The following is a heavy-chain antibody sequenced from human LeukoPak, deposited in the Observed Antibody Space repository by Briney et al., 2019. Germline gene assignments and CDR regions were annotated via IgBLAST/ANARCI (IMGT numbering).Heavy chain of an antibody. CDR2: IKQDGSEK. J-gene: IGHJ3*02. D-gene: IGHD5-18*01. CDR3: ARERGTAMVRSGAFDI. V-gene: IGHV3-7*03. CDR1: GFTFSSYW. Sequence: GGSLRLSCAASGFTFSSYWMSWVRQAPGKGLEWVANIKQDGSEKYYVDSVKGRFTISRDNAKNSLYLQMNSLRAEDTAVYYCARERGTAMVRSGAFDIWGQGTMVTVSS.